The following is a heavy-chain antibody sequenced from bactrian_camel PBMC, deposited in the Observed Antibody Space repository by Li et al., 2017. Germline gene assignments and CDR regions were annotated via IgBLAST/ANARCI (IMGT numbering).Heavy chain of an antibody. CDR3: AGRIRSAIACGWYLQRGGSVFGY. J-gene: IGHJ6*01. CDR1: GYPYTAGC. D-gene: IGHD7*01. CDR2: IYTGGDRT. Sequence: HVQLVESGGGSVQAGGSLRLSCTVSGYPYTAGCLAWFRQAPGKEREGVAAIYTGGDRTYYADSVKGRFTISRDHAKTTVYLQMNSLKPEDTAMYYCAGRIRSAIACGWYLQRGGSVFGYWGQGTQVTVS. V-gene: IGHV3S1*01.